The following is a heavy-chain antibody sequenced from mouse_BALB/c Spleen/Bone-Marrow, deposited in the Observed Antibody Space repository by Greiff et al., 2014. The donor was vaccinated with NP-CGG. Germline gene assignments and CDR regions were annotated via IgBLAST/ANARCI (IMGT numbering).Heavy chain of an antibody. CDR3: ATLYDSYAMDY. Sequence: SGPELVKPGASMKISCKASGYSFTGYTMNWVKQSHGKNLEWIGLINPYNDVTIYNQKFKGKATLTVDKSSSTAYMELLSLTSEDSAVYYCATLYDSYAMDYWGQGTSVTVSS. CDR1: GYSFTGYT. V-gene: IGHV1-18*01. J-gene: IGHJ4*01. D-gene: IGHD1-1*01. CDR2: INPYNDVT.